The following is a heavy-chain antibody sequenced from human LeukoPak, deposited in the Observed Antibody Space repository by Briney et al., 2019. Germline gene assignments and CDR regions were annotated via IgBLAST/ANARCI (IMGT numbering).Heavy chain of an antibody. CDR3: ARDGITMVRGVDY. CDR2: ISSSSSYI. CDR1: GFTFSSYS. D-gene: IGHD3-10*01. J-gene: IGHJ4*02. Sequence: GGSLRLSCAASGFTFSSYSMNWVRQAPGKGLEWVSSISSSSSYIYYADSVKGRFTISRDNAKNSLYLQMNSLRAEDTAVYYCARDGITMVRGVDYWGQGTLVTDSS. V-gene: IGHV3-21*01.